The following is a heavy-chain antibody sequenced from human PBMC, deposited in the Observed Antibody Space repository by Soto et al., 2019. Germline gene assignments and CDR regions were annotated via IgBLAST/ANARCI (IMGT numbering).Heavy chain of an antibody. CDR3: ARVIPGAEAWFDP. V-gene: IGHV1-18*01. CDR1: GNTFTNFG. Sequence: ASVKVSCKASGNTFTNFGVTWVRQAPGQGLEWMGWISAYTDDPNYAQKFQGRVAMTIDTSTSTAYLDLRSLTSDDTAVYYCARVIPGAEAWFDPWGQGTLVTVSS. CDR2: ISAYTDDP. J-gene: IGHJ5*02. D-gene: IGHD2-2*01.